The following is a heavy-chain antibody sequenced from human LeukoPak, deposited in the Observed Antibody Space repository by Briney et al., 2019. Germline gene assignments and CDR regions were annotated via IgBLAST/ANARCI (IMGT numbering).Heavy chain of an antibody. CDR2: ISSSSYI. CDR1: GFTFSSYS. Sequence: GGSLRLSCAASGFTFSSYSMNWVRQAPGKGLEWVSSISSSSYIYYADSVKGRFTISRDNAKNSLYLQMNSLRAEDTAVYYCARDLHGRAFDIWGQGTMVTVSS. CDR3: ARDLHGRAFDI. V-gene: IGHV3-21*01. D-gene: IGHD5-24*01. J-gene: IGHJ3*02.